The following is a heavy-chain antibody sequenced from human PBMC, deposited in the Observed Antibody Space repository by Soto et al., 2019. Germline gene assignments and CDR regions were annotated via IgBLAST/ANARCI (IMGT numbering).Heavy chain of an antibody. CDR3: VRGLRRGYSVY. V-gene: IGHV1-8*01. J-gene: IGHJ4*02. CDR2: MNPNTGVA. CDR1: GYTFTGYD. D-gene: IGHD2-2*03. Sequence: QVQLVQSGAEVKKPGASVKVSCKASGYTFTGYDVNWVRQATGQGLEWVGWMNPNTGVAGFAQKFQGRVTLTGNTSITTAYMELSILRSEDTAVYYCVRGLRRGYSVYWGQGTLVTVSS.